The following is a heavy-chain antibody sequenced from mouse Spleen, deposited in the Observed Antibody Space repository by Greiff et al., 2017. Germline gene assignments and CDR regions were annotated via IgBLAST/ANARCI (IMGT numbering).Heavy chain of an antibody. CDR3: ARTYYSPWFAY. CDR1: GYTFTDYY. Sequence: VQLQQPGAELVKPGASVKISCKASGYTFTDYYMNWVKQSHGKSLEWIGDINPNNGGTSYNQKFKGKATLTVDKSSSTAYMELRSLTSEDSAVYYCARTYYSPWFAYWGQGTLVTVSA. V-gene: IGHV1-26*01. D-gene: IGHD2-12*01. CDR2: INPNNGGT. J-gene: IGHJ3*01.